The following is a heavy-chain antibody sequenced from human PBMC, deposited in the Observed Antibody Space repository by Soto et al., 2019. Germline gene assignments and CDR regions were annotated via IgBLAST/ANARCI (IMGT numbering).Heavy chain of an antibody. CDR1: GFTFSSYA. CDR2: ISYDGSNK. J-gene: IGHJ6*02. V-gene: IGHV3-30-3*01. D-gene: IGHD6-19*01. Sequence: QVQLVESGGGVVQPGRSLRLSCAASGFTFSSYAMHWVRQAPGKGLEWVAVISYDGSNKYYADSVKGRFTISRDNSKNTLYLQMNSLRAEDTAVYYCARVYSSGWPYYYYGMDVWGQGTTVTVSS. CDR3: ARVYSSGWPYYYYGMDV.